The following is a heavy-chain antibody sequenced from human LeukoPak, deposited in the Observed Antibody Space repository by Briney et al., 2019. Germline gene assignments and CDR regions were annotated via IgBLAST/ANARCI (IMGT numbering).Heavy chain of an antibody. Sequence: PGGSLRLSSAASGFTFSDYYMSWVRQAPGKGLEWVANIKQDGSERNYVDSVKGRSTISRDNAKNSLFLQMNSLRVEDTAVYYCARGGTRGYSPVDYWGQGILVTVSS. D-gene: IGHD5-18*01. J-gene: IGHJ4*02. CDR1: GFTFSDYY. V-gene: IGHV3-7*03. CDR2: IKQDGSER. CDR3: ARGGTRGYSPVDY.